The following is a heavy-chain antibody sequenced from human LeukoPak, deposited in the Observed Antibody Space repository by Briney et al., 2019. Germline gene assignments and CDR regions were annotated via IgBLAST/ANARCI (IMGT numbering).Heavy chain of an antibody. Sequence: ASVKVSCKASGYTFTGYYMHWVRQAPGQGLEWMGWINPNSGGTNYAQKFQGRVTMTRDTSISTAYMELSRLRSDDTAVYYCARSYYYDSSGYFPGDYWSQGTLVTVSS. CDR1: GYTFTGYY. CDR3: ARSYYYDSSGYFPGDY. D-gene: IGHD3-22*01. J-gene: IGHJ4*02. CDR2: INPNSGGT. V-gene: IGHV1-2*02.